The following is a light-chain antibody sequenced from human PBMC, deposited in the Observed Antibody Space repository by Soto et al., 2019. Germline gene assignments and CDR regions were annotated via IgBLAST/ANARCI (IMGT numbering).Light chain of an antibody. V-gene: IGKV3-20*01. CDR1: QSVSID. J-gene: IGKJ1*01. CDR3: QQYGSSPWT. Sequence: EIVMTQSPATLSVSPGERATLSCRASQSVSIDLAWYQQTPGQAPRLLIYDASSRATGIPDRFSGSGSGTDFTLTISRLEPEDFAVYCCQQYGSSPWTFGQGTKVDIK. CDR2: DAS.